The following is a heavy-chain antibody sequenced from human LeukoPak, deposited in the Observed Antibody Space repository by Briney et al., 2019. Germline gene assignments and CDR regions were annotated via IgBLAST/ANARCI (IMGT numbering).Heavy chain of an antibody. CDR1: GGTFSSYA. CDR3: ARGTYYYDSSGYYYSHFDY. V-gene: IGHV1-69*13. Sequence: SVKVSCKASGGTFSSYAISWVRQAPGQGLEWMGGIIPIFGTANYAQKFQGRVTITADESTSTAYMELSSLRSEDTAVYYCARGTYYYDSSGYYYSHFDYWGQGTLVTVSS. CDR2: IIPIFGTA. D-gene: IGHD3-22*01. J-gene: IGHJ4*02.